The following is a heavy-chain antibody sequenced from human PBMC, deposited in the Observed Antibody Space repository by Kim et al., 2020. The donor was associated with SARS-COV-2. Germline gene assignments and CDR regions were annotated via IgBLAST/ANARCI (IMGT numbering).Heavy chain of an antibody. Sequence: GGSLRLSCAASGFTFSSYGMHWVRQAPGKGLEWVAVIWYDGSNKYYADSVKGRFTISRDNSKNTLYLQMNSLRAEDTAVYYCARDRQGVGDYVRPKYAYYYYGMDVWGQGTTVTVSS. J-gene: IGHJ6*02. D-gene: IGHD4-17*01. V-gene: IGHV3-33*01. CDR1: GFTFSSYG. CDR3: ARDRQGVGDYVRPKYAYYYYGMDV. CDR2: IWYDGSNK.